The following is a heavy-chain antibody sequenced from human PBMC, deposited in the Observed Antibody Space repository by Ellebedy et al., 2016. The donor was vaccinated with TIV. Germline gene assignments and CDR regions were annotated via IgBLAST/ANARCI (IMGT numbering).Heavy chain of an antibody. CDR1: GFTFSSYA. D-gene: IGHD3-10*01. CDR2: ISYDGSNK. CDR3: ARDIT. J-gene: IGHJ3*01. Sequence: GESLKISCAASGFTFSSYAMHWVRQAPGKGLEWVAVISYDGSNKYYADSVKGRFTISRDNSKNTMYLQMNSLRAEDTAVYYCARDITWGQGTMVTVSS. V-gene: IGHV3-30-3*01.